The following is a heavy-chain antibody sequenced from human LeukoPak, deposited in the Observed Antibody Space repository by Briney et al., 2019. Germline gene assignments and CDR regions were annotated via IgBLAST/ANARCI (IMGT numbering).Heavy chain of an antibody. J-gene: IGHJ6*02. D-gene: IGHD4-17*01. CDR1: GFTFSSYA. Sequence: GGSLRLSCAASGFTFSSYAMTWVRQAPGKGLEWVSAISGSGGSKYYADSVKGRCTISRDNSKNTLYLQMNSLRAEDTAVYYCAKTPSDYGDSYYYGMDVWGQGTTVTVSS. CDR2: ISGSGGSK. CDR3: AKTPSDYGDSYYYGMDV. V-gene: IGHV3-23*01.